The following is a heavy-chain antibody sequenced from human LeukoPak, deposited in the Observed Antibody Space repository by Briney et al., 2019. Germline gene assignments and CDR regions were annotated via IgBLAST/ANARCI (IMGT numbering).Heavy chain of an antibody. V-gene: IGHV4-59*01. CDR2: IYYSGST. D-gene: IGHD6-6*01. CDR3: AGGQLVDY. CDR1: GGSISSYY. Sequence: MSSETLSLTCTVSGGSISSYYWSWIRQPPGKGLEWIGYIYYSGSTNYSPSLKSRVTISVDTSKNQFSLKLSSMTAADTAVYYCAGGQLVDYWGQGTLVTVSS. J-gene: IGHJ4*02.